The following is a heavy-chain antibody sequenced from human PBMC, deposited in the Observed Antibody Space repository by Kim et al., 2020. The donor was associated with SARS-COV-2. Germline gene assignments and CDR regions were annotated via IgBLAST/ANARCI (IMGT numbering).Heavy chain of an antibody. V-gene: IGHV3-53*01. CDR3: ASDYYGSGCYYNPS. Sequence: GGSLRLSCAASGFTVSSNYMSWIRQAPGKGLEWVSVIYSGGSTYYEDSVKGRFTISRDNSKNTLYLQMNSLRAEDTAVYYCASDYYGSGCYYNPSWGHGTLVTVSS. CDR2: IYSGGST. CDR1: GFTVSSNY. J-gene: IGHJ5*01. D-gene: IGHD3-10*01.